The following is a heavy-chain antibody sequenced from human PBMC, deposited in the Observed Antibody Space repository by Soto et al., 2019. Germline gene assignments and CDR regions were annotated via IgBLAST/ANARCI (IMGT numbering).Heavy chain of an antibody. Sequence: QVKLVQSGAEVKKPGASVKVSCEASGYTLTSNGISWVRQAPGQGLEWMGWISAYNGNTNYAQKLQGKVTMTTDTSTSTAYMELRSLRSDDTAVYYCAREGVSLVAATPTNPLSYWGQGTLVTVSS. CDR1: GYTLTSNG. D-gene: IGHD2-15*01. CDR3: AREGVSLVAATPTNPLSY. CDR2: ISAYNGNT. J-gene: IGHJ4*02. V-gene: IGHV1-18*01.